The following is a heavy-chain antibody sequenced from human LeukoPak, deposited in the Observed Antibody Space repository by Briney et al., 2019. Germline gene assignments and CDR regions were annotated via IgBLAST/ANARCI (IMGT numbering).Heavy chain of an antibody. D-gene: IGHD3-3*01. CDR3: ARVLNYDFWSGYWIHYDYYFDY. J-gene: IGHJ4*02. V-gene: IGHV4-39*07. CDR2: IYYSGST. CDR1: GGSISSSSYY. Sequence: SETMSLTCTVSGGSISSSSYYWGWIRQPPGKGLEWIGNIYYSGSTYYNPSLKSRVTISVDTSKNQFSLKLSSVTAADTAVYYCARVLNYDFWSGYWIHYDYYFDYWGQGTLVTVSS.